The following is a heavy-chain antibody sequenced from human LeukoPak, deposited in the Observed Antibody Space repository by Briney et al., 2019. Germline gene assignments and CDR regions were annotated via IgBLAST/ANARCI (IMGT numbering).Heavy chain of an antibody. Sequence: SETLSLTCAVSGGSISSGGYSWSWIRQPPGKGLEWIGNTYYTGSTYYNLSLKSRVTISVDTSKNQFSLNLSSMTAAGTAVYYCASLKIPGLFDYWGQGTLVPVSS. V-gene: IGHV4-30-4*07. CDR2: TYYTGST. D-gene: IGHD2-21*01. CDR1: GGSISSGGYS. CDR3: ASLKIPGLFDY. J-gene: IGHJ4*02.